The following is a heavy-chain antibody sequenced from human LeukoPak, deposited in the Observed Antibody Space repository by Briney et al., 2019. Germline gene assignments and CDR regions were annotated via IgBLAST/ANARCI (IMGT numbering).Heavy chain of an antibody. J-gene: IGHJ4*02. Sequence: GGSLRLSCTASGFTVSTSYMTWVRQAPGKGLEWVSVIYSGSSTYYADSVKGRFTISRDNSKNTLHLQMNSLTPEDTGVYYCAQLRLGELSTFDYWGLGTLVTVSS. CDR1: GFTVSTSY. D-gene: IGHD3-16*02. CDR2: IYSGSST. V-gene: IGHV3-66*01. CDR3: AQLRLGELSTFDY.